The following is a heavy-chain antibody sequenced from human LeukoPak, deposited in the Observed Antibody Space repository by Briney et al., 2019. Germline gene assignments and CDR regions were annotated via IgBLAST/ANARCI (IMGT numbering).Heavy chain of an antibody. D-gene: IGHD4-17*01. V-gene: IGHV3-64*01. CDR1: GFTFSNYA. Sequence: RLSXAASGFTFSNYALHWVRQAPGKGLEHVSLISSNGGSKYYANSVKGRFNISRDNYKNTLYLHMGSLRAEDMAVYYCARVRGDFVVDYWGQGTLVTXSS. J-gene: IGHJ4*02. CDR3: ARVRGDFVVDY. CDR2: ISSNGGSK.